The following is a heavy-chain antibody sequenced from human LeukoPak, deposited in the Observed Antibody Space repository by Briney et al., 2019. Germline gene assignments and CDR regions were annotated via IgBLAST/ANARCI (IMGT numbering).Heavy chain of an antibody. J-gene: IGHJ4*02. CDR3: ARDRYYGSGSYYNLDGGFDY. D-gene: IGHD3-10*01. CDR1: GFTFSSYA. CDR2: ISYDGSNK. Sequence: GGSLRLSCAASGFTFSSYAMHWVRQAPGKGLEWVAVISYDGSNKYYADSVKGRFTISRDNSKNTLYLQMNSLRAEDTAVYYCARDRYYGSGSYYNLDGGFDYWGQGTLVTVSS. V-gene: IGHV3-30-3*01.